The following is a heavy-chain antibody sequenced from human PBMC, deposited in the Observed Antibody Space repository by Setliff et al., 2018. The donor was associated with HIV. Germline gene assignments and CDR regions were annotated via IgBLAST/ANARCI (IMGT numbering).Heavy chain of an antibody. CDR3: ARVPSGLWFGKWGN. Sequence: SETLSLTCSVSGGSISSGGHYWNWIRQHPGRGLEWIGYISNSGSTYYNPSLKGRLTISVDPSKNHFSLNLTSVTAADTAVYYCARVPSGLWFGKWGNWGQGTLVTVSS. CDR2: ISNSGST. J-gene: IGHJ4*02. V-gene: IGHV4-31*03. CDR1: GGSISSGGHY. D-gene: IGHD3-10*01.